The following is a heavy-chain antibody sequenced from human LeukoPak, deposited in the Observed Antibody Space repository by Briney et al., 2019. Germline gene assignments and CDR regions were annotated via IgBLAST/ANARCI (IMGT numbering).Heavy chain of an antibody. Sequence: GGSLRLSCAASGFTVSSNYMSWVRQAPGKGLEWVSVIYSGGSTYYADSVKGGFTISRDNSKNTLYLQMNSLRAEDTAVYYCANAYSSTWYNYWGQGTLVTVSS. J-gene: IGHJ4*02. V-gene: IGHV3-53*01. CDR3: ANAYSSTWYNY. CDR2: IYSGGST. CDR1: GFTVSSNY. D-gene: IGHD6-13*01.